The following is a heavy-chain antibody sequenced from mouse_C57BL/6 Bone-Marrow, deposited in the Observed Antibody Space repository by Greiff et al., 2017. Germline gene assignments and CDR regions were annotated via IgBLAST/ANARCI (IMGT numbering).Heavy chain of an antibody. CDR2: INPNNGGT. J-gene: IGHJ4*01. CDR3: AREGAYGYAMDY. Sequence: VQLQQSGPELVKPGASVKISCKASRYTFTDYYMNWVKQSHGKSLEWIGDINPNNGGTSYNQKFKGKATLTVDKSSSTAYMELRSLTSEDSAVYYCAREGAYGYAMDYWGQGTSVTVS. V-gene: IGHV1-26*01. CDR1: RYTFTDYY. D-gene: IGHD1-1*01.